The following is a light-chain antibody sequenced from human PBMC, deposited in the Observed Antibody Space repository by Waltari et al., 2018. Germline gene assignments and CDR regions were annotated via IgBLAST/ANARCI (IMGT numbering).Light chain of an antibody. Sequence: QSALTQPPSASGSPGQSVTISCTGTSSDVGGYNYVAWFQQRPGKAPKLMIYDVTKPPSGVPDPFSGSKSTNTASLTVSELQDEDEAEYCCNAYAGSSYVFGTGTKVTVL. V-gene: IGLV2-8*01. J-gene: IGLJ1*01. CDR1: SSDVGGYNY. CDR2: DVT. CDR3: NAYAGSSYV.